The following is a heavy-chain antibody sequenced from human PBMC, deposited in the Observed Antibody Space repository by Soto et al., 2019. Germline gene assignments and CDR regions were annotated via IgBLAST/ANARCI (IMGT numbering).Heavy chain of an antibody. CDR1: GFTFSNYG. J-gene: IGHJ4*02. D-gene: IGHD1-26*01. CDR3: AKALSGSLDY. Sequence: PGGSLRLSCAASGFTFSNYGMHWVRQAPGKGLEWVAVISYDGRNRYYRDSVKGRFTISRDDSKNTLYLQMNSLRTDDTAVYYCAKALSGSLDYWGRGTLVTVSS. V-gene: IGHV3-30*18. CDR2: ISYDGRNR.